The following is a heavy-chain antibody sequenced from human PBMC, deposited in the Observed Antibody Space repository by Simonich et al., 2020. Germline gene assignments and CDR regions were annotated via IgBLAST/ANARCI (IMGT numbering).Heavy chain of an antibody. V-gene: IGHV3-21*01. CDR1: GFTFSSYS. D-gene: IGHD3-3*01. Sequence: EVQLVESGGGLVKPGGSLRLSCAASGFTFSSYSMNWVRRAPGKGLVGVSSISSSSSYIYYADSGKGRFTISRDNAKNSLYLQMNSLRAEDTAVYYCARKRFLEWFFDYWGQGTLVTVSS. CDR3: ARKRFLEWFFDY. J-gene: IGHJ4*02. CDR2: ISSSSSYI.